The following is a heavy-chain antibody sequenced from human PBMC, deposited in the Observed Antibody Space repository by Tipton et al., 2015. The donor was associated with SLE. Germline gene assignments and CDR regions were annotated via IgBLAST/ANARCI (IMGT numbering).Heavy chain of an antibody. CDR1: GGSISSHY. V-gene: IGHV4-59*11. J-gene: IGHJ3*02. D-gene: IGHD6-13*01. Sequence: LRLSCTVSGGSISSHYWSWIRQPPGKGLEWIGYIYYSGSTNYNPSLKSRVTISVDTSKNQFSLKLSSVTAADTAVYFCARGGSSSWSDDAFDIWGQGTMVTVSS. CDR3: ARGGSSSWSDDAFDI. CDR2: IYYSGST.